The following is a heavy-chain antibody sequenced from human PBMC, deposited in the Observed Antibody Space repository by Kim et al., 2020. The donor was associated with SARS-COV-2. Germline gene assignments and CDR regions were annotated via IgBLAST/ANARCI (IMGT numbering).Heavy chain of an antibody. CDR2: LYYSGST. D-gene: IGHD3-10*01. V-gene: IGHV4-31*03. CDR1: GGSISSGCYY. J-gene: IGHJ4*01. Sequence: SETLSLTCTVSGGSISSGCYYWSWLRQHPGKGLEWIGYLYYSGSTYYNPSLKSRITISVDTSKNQFSLKLSSVTAAAAAFYYCARVGSRTGFGELLHLD. CDR3: ARVGSRTGFGELLHLD.